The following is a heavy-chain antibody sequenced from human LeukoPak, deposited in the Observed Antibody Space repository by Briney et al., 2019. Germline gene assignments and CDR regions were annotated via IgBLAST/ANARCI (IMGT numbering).Heavy chain of an antibody. J-gene: IGHJ5*02. CDR3: ARDRGIYCGGDCYTNWFDP. CDR1: GFTFSSYS. D-gene: IGHD2-21*02. Sequence: GGSLRLSCAASGFTFSSYSMNWVRQAPGKGLEWVSYISSSSSTIYYADSVKGRFTISRDNAKNSLYLQMNSLRAEDTAVYYCARDRGIYCGGDCYTNWFDPWGQGTLVTVSS. V-gene: IGHV3-48*04. CDR2: ISSSSSTI.